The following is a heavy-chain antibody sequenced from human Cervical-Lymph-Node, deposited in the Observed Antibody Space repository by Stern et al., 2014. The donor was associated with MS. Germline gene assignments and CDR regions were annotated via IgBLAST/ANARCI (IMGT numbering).Heavy chain of an antibody. Sequence: QVQLMQSGAEVKRPGSSVRVSCEVFGGTFSSTGINWVRQAPGRGLEWVGGIIPIFGPKYAPEFLGTVTISADESASTAYLDLRSLISADTAVFYCVGPDFHLWGQGTLVTVSS. V-gene: IGHV1-69*01. CDR3: VGPDFHL. D-gene: IGHD3/OR15-3a*01. CDR1: GGTFSSTG. CDR2: IIPIFGP. J-gene: IGHJ5*02.